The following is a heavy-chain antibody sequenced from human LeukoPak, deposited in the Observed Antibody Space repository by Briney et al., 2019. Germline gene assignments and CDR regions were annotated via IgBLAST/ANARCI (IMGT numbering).Heavy chain of an antibody. CDR2: ISGSGGST. V-gene: IGHV3-23*01. J-gene: IGHJ3*02. CDR3: AKDRRTLGAFDI. CDR1: GFTFSISA. Sequence: GGSLRLSCAASGFTFSISAMSWVRQAPGKGLEWVSAISGSGGSTYYADSVKGRFIISRDNSKNTLYLQINSLRAEDTAVYYCAKDRRTLGAFDIWGQGTMVTVSS.